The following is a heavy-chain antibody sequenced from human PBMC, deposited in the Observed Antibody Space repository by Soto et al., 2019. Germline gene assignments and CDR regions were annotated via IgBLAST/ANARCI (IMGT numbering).Heavy chain of an antibody. Sequence: SETLSLTCTVSGGSISSGDYYWSWIRQPPGKGLEWIGYIYYSGSTYYNPSLKSRVSISLDTSKNHFSLELTSVTAADTAVYYCARVKLAGSGGFEDWGLGTLVTVSS. J-gene: IGHJ4*02. CDR1: GGSISSGDYY. CDR3: ARVKLAGSGGFED. CDR2: IYYSGST. V-gene: IGHV4-30-4*01. D-gene: IGHD6-25*01.